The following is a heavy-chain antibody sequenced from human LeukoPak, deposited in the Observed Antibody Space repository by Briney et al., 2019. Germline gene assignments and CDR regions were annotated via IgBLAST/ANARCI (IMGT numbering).Heavy chain of an antibody. Sequence: ASVKVSCKASGYTFTGYYMHWVRQAPGQGLEWMAWINPNSGGTNYAQKFQGRVTMTRNTSIRTAYMELSRLRSDDTAVYYCARGTLDSSSWYIVFDPWGQGTLVTVSS. J-gene: IGHJ5*02. V-gene: IGHV1-2*02. D-gene: IGHD6-13*01. CDR1: GYTFTGYY. CDR2: INPNSGGT. CDR3: ARGTLDSSSWYIVFDP.